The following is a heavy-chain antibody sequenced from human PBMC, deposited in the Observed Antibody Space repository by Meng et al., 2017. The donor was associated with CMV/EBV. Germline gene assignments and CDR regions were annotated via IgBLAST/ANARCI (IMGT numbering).Heavy chain of an antibody. CDR3: ARAGGVRLLGDAFDI. V-gene: IGHV3-53*01. Sequence: GESLKISCAASGFTVSSNYMSWVRQAPGKGLEWVSVLYSGCSTYYADSVKGRFTISRDNAKNSLYLQMNSLRAEDTAVYYCARAGGVRLLGDAFDIWGQGTMVTVSS. CDR2: LYSGCST. D-gene: IGHD2-15*01. CDR1: GFTVSSNY. J-gene: IGHJ3*02.